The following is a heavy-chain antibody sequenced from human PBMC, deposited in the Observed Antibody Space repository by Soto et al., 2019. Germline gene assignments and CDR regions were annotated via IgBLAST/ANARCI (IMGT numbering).Heavy chain of an antibody. CDR3: ALEYSTQALDY. J-gene: IGHJ4*02. D-gene: IGHD6-6*01. CDR1: GGTFSSYA. CDR2: IIPIFGTA. Sequence: QVQLVQSGAEVKKPGSSVKVSCKASGGTFSSYAISWVRQVPGQGLEWMGGIIPIFGTANYAQKFQGRVTITADESTSTAYIELSSLRSEDTAVYYCALEYSTQALDYWGQGTLVTVSS. V-gene: IGHV1-69*01.